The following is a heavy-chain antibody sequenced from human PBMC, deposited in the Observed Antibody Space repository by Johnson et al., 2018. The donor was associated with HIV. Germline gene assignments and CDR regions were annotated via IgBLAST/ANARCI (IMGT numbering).Heavy chain of an antibody. D-gene: IGHD6-6*01. Sequence: QVQLVESGGGVVQPGGSLRLSCAASRFTFSSYGMHWVRQAPGKGLEWVTFIRYDGSEKYFADSVKGRFTISRDNSKNTLYLQMSSLRLEDTALYYCARVYSSSSAHAFDIWGQGTWVTVSS. J-gene: IGHJ3*02. CDR2: IRYDGSEK. CDR1: RFTFSSYG. CDR3: ARVYSSSSAHAFDI. V-gene: IGHV3-30*02.